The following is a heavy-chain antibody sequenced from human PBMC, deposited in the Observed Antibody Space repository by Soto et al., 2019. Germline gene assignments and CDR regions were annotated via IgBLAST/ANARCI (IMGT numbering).Heavy chain of an antibody. V-gene: IGHV4-31*03. J-gene: IGHJ4*02. Sequence: PSETLSLTCTVSGGSISSGGYYWSWIRQHPGKGLEWIGYIYYSGGTYYNPSLKSRVTISVDTSKNQFFLKLSSVTVADTAVYYCARDRDFWSDLYTGVWGQG. CDR3: ARDRDFWSDLYTGV. D-gene: IGHD3-3*01. CDR1: GGSISSGGYY. CDR2: IYYSGGT.